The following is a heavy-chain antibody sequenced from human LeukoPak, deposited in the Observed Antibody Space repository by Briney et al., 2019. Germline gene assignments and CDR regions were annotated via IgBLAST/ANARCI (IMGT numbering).Heavy chain of an antibody. CDR1: GGSISSGGYY. V-gene: IGHV4-30-2*01. CDR3: ARGVDCSSTSCYKPMDV. D-gene: IGHD2-2*02. CDR2: IYHSGST. J-gene: IGHJ6*03. Sequence: SQTLSLTCTVSGGSISSGGYYWSWIRQPPGKGLEWIGYIYHSGSTYYNPSLKSRVTISADRSKNQFSLKLSSVTAADTAVYYCARGVDCSSTSCYKPMDVWGKGTTVTVSS.